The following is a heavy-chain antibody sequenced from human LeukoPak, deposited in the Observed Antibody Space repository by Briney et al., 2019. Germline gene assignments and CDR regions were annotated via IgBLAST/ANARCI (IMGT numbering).Heavy chain of an antibody. CDR1: VCTFTIYG. CDR2: ISAYNGNT. Sequence: GASVNVSCTASVCTFTIYGISWVRQAPGQGLEWMGWISAYNGNTNYAQKLQGRVTMTTDTSTSTAYMELRSLRSDDTAVYYCARGGYQRRPSDYWGQGTLVTVSS. V-gene: IGHV1-18*01. CDR3: ARGGYQRRPSDY. J-gene: IGHJ4*02. D-gene: IGHD2-2*01.